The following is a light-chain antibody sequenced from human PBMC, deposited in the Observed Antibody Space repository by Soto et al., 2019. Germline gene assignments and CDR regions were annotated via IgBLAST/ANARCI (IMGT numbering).Light chain of an antibody. J-gene: IGKJ2*01. Sequence: DIVMTQSPDSLAVSLGERATVNCKSSQSGLSSSDNKNYLAWYQQKLGQSPKLLIYWASTRESGVPDRFSGSGSGTDFTLTISSLQAEDVAVYYCQQYYSAPYTFGQGTKLGIK. V-gene: IGKV4-1*01. CDR2: WAS. CDR1: QSGLSSSDNKNY. CDR3: QQYYSAPYT.